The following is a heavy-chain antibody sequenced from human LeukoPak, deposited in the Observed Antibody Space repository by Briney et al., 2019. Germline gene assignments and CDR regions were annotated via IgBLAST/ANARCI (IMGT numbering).Heavy chain of an antibody. D-gene: IGHD3-10*01. V-gene: IGHV3-7*01. J-gene: IGHJ4*02. CDR1: GFTFSSYS. Sequence: GGSLRLSCAASGFTFSSYSMNWVRQAPGKGLEWVANIKQDGSEKYYVDSVKGRFTISRDNAKNSLYLQMNSLRAEDTAVYYCARDDVLLWFGELFTNYFDYWGQGTLVTVSS. CDR2: IKQDGSEK. CDR3: ARDDVLLWFGELFTNYFDY.